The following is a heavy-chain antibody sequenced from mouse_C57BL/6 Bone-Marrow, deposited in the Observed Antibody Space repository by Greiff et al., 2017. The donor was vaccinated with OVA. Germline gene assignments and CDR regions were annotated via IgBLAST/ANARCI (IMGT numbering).Heavy chain of an antibody. Sequence: VKLKQSGPELVKPGASVKLSCKASGYTFTSYDINWVKQRPGQGLEWIGWIYPRDGSTKYNEKFKGKATLTVDTSSSTAYMELHSLTSEDSAVYFCARGDYYGSSSYYFDYWGQGTTLTVSS. CDR3: ARGDYYGSSSYYFDY. CDR1: GYTFTSYD. V-gene: IGHV1-85*01. D-gene: IGHD1-1*01. J-gene: IGHJ2*01. CDR2: IYPRDGST.